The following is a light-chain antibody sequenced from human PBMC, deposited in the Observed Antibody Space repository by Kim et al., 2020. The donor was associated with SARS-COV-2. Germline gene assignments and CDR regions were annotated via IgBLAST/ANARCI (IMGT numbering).Light chain of an antibody. CDR1: SNDVGGYTY. Sequence: GQSVTISCTGTSNDVGGYTYVSWYQQHPGKVPKLMIYDVTYRPSGVSDRFSGSKSGNTASLTISGLQAEDEADYHCTSYTRSSTWVFGGGTQLTVL. CDR3: TSYTRSSTWV. V-gene: IGLV2-14*03. CDR2: DVT. J-gene: IGLJ3*02.